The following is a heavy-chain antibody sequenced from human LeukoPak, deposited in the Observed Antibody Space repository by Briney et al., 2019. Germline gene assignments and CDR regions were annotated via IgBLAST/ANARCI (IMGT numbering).Heavy chain of an antibody. D-gene: IGHD2-2*01. J-gene: IGHJ3*02. CDR1: GGSISSSTYY. CDR3: GRPLGCFSSGCPYDAFDI. CDR2: IYYGGSS. V-gene: IGHV4-39*01. Sequence: PSETLSLTCTVSGGSISSSTYYWGWIRHPPGKGLEWFGNIYYGGSSYSNPSLKSRLTISVDTSNNQFSLKLSSVTAADTAVYYCGRPLGCFSSGCPYDAFDIWGHGTMVTVSS.